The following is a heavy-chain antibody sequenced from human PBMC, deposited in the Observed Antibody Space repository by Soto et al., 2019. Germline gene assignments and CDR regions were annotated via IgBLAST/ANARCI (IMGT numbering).Heavy chain of an antibody. Sequence: QVQLVESGGGVVQPGRSLRLSCAASGFTFSSYAMHWVRQVPGKGLEWVAVISYDGRNKYYADSVKGRFTISRDNSKNTLYLQMNSLRAEDTAVYYCAREHMVVVTGKMGKGYYYYGMDVWGQGTTVTVSS. CDR3: AREHMVVVTGKMGKGYYYYGMDV. CDR1: GFTFSSYA. D-gene: IGHD2-21*02. CDR2: ISYDGRNK. J-gene: IGHJ6*02. V-gene: IGHV3-30*04.